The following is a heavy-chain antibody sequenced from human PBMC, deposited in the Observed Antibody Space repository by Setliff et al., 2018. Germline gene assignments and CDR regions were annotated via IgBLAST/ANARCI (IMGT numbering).Heavy chain of an antibody. CDR1: GYSFISYY. Sequence: ASVKVPCKTSGYSFISYYMFWVRQAPGQGLEWMGIINVSGGSASYAQKFQGRVTFTRDTSIKTAYLEVNGLTSDDTAVYYCVIPCCAGATCPPSWGQGTLVTVSS. CDR2: INVSGGSA. V-gene: IGHV1-46*01. D-gene: IGHD2-21*01. CDR3: VIPCCAGATCPPS. J-gene: IGHJ4*02.